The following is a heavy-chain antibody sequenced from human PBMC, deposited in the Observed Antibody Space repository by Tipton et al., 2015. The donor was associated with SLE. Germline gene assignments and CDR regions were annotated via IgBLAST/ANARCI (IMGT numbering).Heavy chain of an antibody. CDR2: IYTSGST. V-gene: IGHV4-61*02. CDR3: AREGIVGATGGAFDI. CDR1: GGSINTGCYY. J-gene: IGHJ3*02. Sequence: TLSLTCDVSGGSINTGCYYWSWIRQPAGKGLEWIGRIYTSGSTNYNPSLKSRVTMSVDTSKNQFSLKLSSVTAADTAVYCCAREGIVGATGGAFDIWGQGTMVTVSS. D-gene: IGHD1-26*01.